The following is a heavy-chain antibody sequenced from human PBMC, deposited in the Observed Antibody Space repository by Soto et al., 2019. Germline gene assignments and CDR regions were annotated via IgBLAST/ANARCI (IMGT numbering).Heavy chain of an antibody. CDR2: TSYDGSFK. CDR1: GFMFGDYG. D-gene: IGHD5-12*01. J-gene: IGHJ4*02. CDR3: AQDTKRDGYNCASF. V-gene: IGHV3-30*18. Sequence: QVQLVESGGGVVQPGRSLRLSCAASGFMFGDYGMHWVRQAPGQGLEWVAVTSYDGSFKDYAESVKGRFTISRDNSKNTRYLQMNRMRGEDSAVYYCAQDTKRDGYNCASFWGQGTLVSVSP.